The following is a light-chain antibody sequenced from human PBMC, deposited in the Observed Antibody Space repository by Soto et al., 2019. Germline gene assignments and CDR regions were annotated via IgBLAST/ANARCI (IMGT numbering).Light chain of an antibody. V-gene: IGKV2-28*01. Sequence: DIVMTQSPLSLPVTPGEPASISCRSSQSLLHSNGYNYLDWYLQKPGQSPQLLIYLGSNRASGVPDRFSGSGSGTDFTLKISRVEAEDVGVYHCMQALQTYTFGQGTKVDIK. CDR1: QSLLHSNGYNY. CDR2: LGS. J-gene: IGKJ2*01. CDR3: MQALQTYT.